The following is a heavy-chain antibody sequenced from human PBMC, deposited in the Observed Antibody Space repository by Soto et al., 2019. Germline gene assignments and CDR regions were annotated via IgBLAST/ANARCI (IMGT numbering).Heavy chain of an antibody. V-gene: IGHV3-74*01. CDR2: INSDGSST. Sequence: GGSLRLSCAASGFTFSSYWMHWVRQAPGKGLVWVSRINSDGSSTSYADSVKGRFTISRDNAKNTLYLQMNSLSAEDTAVYYCAREKGRVVTPQEIYYYYGMDVWGQGTTVTVSS. CDR3: AREKGRVVTPQEIYYYYGMDV. J-gene: IGHJ6*02. CDR1: GFTFSSYW. D-gene: IGHD2-15*01.